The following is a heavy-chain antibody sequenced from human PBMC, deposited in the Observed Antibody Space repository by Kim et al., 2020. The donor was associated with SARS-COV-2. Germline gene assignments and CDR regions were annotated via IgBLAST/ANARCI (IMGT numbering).Heavy chain of an antibody. CDR1: GFTFSSYS. J-gene: IGHJ4*02. D-gene: IGHD3-16*02. CDR2: ISSSSSSI. Sequence: GGSLRLSCAASGFTFSSYSMNWVRQAPGKGLEWVSYISSSSSSIYYADSVKGRFTISRDNAKNSLYLQMNSLRDEDTAVYYCARDEYDYVWGSYRYRYFDYWGQGTLVTVSS. V-gene: IGHV3-48*02. CDR3: ARDEYDYVWGSYRYRYFDY.